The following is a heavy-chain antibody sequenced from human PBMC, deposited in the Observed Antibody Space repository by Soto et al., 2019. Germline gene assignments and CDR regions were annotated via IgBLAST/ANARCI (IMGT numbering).Heavy chain of an antibody. Sequence: ASVKVSCKASGYTFTSYYIHWVRQAPGQGLEWTGIINPSGGSTSYAQKFQGRVTITRDTSASTAYMELSSLRSEDTAVYYCARDLGYALPDYWGQGTLVTVSS. D-gene: IGHD2-15*01. V-gene: IGHV1-46*01. CDR3: ARDLGYALPDY. CDR2: INPSGGST. CDR1: GYTFTSYY. J-gene: IGHJ4*02.